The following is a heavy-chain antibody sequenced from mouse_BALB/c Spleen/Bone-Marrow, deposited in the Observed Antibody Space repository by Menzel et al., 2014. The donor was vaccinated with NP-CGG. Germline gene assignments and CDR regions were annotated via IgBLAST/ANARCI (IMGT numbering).Heavy chain of an antibody. CDR3: ASYHYAQGGFAY. V-gene: IGHV3-6*02. Sequence: DVQLQESGPGLVKPSQSLSLTCSVTGYSITSGSYWNWIRQFPGNKLEWMGYISYDGSNNYNPSLKNRISITRDTSKNQFFLKLNSVTTEDTATYYCASYHYAQGGFAYWGQGTLVTVSA. CDR2: ISYDGSN. CDR1: GYSITSGSY. J-gene: IGHJ3*01. D-gene: IGHD2-4*01.